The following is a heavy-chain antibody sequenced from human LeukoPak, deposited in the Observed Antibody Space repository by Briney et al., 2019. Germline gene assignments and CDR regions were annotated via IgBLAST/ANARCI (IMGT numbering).Heavy chain of an antibody. Sequence: GGSLRLSCAASGFSFSSNTMSWVRQAAGKGLEWVSGISGSGSSTYFADSVKGRFTISRDNSNDTLYLQMNSLRVEDTAVYYCAKEVSGSYSPTDYWGQGALVTVSS. D-gene: IGHD1-26*01. CDR2: ISGSGSST. J-gene: IGHJ4*02. CDR3: AKEVSGSYSPTDY. V-gene: IGHV3-23*01. CDR1: GFSFSSNT.